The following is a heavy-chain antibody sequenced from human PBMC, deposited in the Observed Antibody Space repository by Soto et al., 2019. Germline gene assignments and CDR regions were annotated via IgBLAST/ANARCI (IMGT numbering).Heavy chain of an antibody. D-gene: IGHD1-1*01. V-gene: IGHV1-18*01. CDR2: ISAYNGNT. CDR3: ARDELERPHGASDI. CDR1: GYTFTSYG. J-gene: IGHJ3*02. Sequence: EASVKVSCKASGYTFTSYGISWVRQAPGQGLEWMGWISAYNGNTNYAQKLQGRVTMTTDTSTSTAYMELRSLRSDDTAVYYCARDELERPHGASDIWGQGTMVTVSS.